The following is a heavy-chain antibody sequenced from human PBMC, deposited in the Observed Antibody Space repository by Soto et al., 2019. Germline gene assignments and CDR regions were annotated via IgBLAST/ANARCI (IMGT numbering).Heavy chain of an antibody. Sequence: GGSLRLSCAASGFTFSSYSMNWVRQAPGKGLEWVSSISCSTSYIYYADSVKGRFTISRDNAKNSLYLQMNSLRAEDTSVYYCARVVDYCDPYYYYGMDVWGQGTTVTVSS. D-gene: IGHD3-22*01. J-gene: IGHJ6*02. V-gene: IGHV3-21*01. CDR3: ARVVDYCDPYYYYGMDV. CDR1: GFTFSSYS. CDR2: ISCSTSYI.